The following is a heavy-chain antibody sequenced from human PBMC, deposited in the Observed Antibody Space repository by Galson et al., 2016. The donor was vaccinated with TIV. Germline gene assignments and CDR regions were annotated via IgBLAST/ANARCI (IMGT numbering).Heavy chain of an antibody. CDR2: ISRSSDRR. Sequence: SLRLSCAASGFIFDDYAMHWVRQVSGTGLEWVAGISRSSDRRGYADSVKGRFTISRDKAKNSLYLEMDSLRTEDTAFYYCVKANIYLEEIMADGAFDFWGQGTRVTVSS. D-gene: IGHD3-3*01. CDR3: VKANIYLEEIMADGAFDF. J-gene: IGHJ3*01. CDR1: GFIFDDYA. V-gene: IGHV3-9*01.